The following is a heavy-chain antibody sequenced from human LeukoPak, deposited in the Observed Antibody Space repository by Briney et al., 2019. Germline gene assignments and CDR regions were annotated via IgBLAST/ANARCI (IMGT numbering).Heavy chain of an antibody. J-gene: IGHJ4*02. V-gene: IGHV1-8*01. CDR2: MNPNSGNT. CDR1: GYTFTSYD. CDR3: ARAGTLTYYYDSSGYYPLTY. D-gene: IGHD3-22*01. Sequence: RASVKVSCKASGYTFTSYDINWVRQATGQGLEWMGWMNPNSGNTGYAQKFQGRVTITADKSTSTAYMELSSLRSEDTAVYYCARAGTLTYYYDSSGYYPLTYWGQGTLVTVSS.